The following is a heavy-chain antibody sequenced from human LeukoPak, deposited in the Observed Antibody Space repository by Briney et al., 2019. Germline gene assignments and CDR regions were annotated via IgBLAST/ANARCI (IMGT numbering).Heavy chain of an antibody. J-gene: IGHJ6*02. CDR2: ISNDGRND. Sequence: GRSLRLSCSASGFTFSLYAMNWVRQAPGKGLEWVAFISNDGRNDHYADSVKRRFTISRDNAKNTVYMQMNSLRAEDTAVYYCAKYSSSSNYYYGMDVWGQGTTVTVSS. V-gene: IGHV3-30*18. D-gene: IGHD6-13*01. CDR3: AKYSSSSNYYYGMDV. CDR1: GFTFSLYA.